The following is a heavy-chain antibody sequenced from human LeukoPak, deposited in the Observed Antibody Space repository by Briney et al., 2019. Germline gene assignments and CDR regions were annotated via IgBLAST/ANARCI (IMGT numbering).Heavy chain of an antibody. CDR3: ARGGVQVVSAAIHWFDP. D-gene: IGHD2-2*02. Sequence: ASVKVSCKASGYTFTGYYMHWVRQAPGQGLEWMGWINPNSGGTNYAQKFQGRVTMTRDTSISTAYMELSRLRSDDTAVYYCARGGVQVVSAAIHWFDPWGQGTLVTVSS. V-gene: IGHV1-2*02. CDR2: INPNSGGT. CDR1: GYTFTGYY. J-gene: IGHJ5*02.